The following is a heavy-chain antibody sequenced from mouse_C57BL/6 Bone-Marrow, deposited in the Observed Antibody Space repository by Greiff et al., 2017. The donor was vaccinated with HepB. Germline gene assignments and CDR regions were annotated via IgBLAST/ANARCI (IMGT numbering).Heavy chain of an antibody. J-gene: IGHJ1*03. CDR3: ARDGGPDYDGYVDV. CDR2: INPNNGGT. Sequence: EVQLQQSGPELVKPGASVKIPCKASGYTFTDYNMDWVKQSHGKSLEWIGDINPNNGGTIYNQKFKGKATLTVDKSSSTAYMELRSLTSEDTAVYYCARDGGPDYDGYVDVWGTGTTVTVSS. V-gene: IGHV1-18*01. D-gene: IGHD2-4*01. CDR1: GYTFTDYN.